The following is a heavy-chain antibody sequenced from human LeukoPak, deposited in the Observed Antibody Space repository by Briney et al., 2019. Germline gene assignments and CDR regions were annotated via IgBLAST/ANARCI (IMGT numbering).Heavy chain of an antibody. D-gene: IGHD1-26*01. Sequence: PGRPLKLSCAASGFTFSSYWMTWVRPAPGKGLEWVANIKQDGSEKYYVDSVKGRFTISRDNAKNSLYLQMNSLRAEDTAVYSCARDVLGPFDYWGQGTLVTVSS. V-gene: IGHV3-7*04. J-gene: IGHJ4*02. CDR3: ARDVLGPFDY. CDR2: IKQDGSEK. CDR1: GFTFSSYW.